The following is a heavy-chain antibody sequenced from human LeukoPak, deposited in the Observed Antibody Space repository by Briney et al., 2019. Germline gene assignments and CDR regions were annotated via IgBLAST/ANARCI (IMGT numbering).Heavy chain of an antibody. CDR1: GYTFTSYG. CDR2: ISAYNGNT. D-gene: IGHD2-2*01. J-gene: IGHJ4*02. V-gene: IGHV1-18*04. CDR3: ASHCSSTSCYADY. Sequence: ASVKVSCKASGYTFTSYGISWVRQAPGQGPEWMGWISAYNGNTNYAQKLQGRVTMTTDTSTSTAYMELRSLRYDDTAVYYCASHCSSTSCYADYWGQGTLVTVSS.